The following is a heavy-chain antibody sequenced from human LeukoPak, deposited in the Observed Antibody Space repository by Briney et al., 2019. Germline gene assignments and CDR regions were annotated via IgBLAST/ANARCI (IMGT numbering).Heavy chain of an antibody. CDR2: INPSGGST. Sequence: GASVNVSCKASGYTFTGYYMHWVRQAPGQGLEWMGIINPSGGSTSYAQKFQGRVTMTRDTSTSTVYMELSSLRSEDTAVYYCAREGHGDYVVDYWGQGTLVTVSS. V-gene: IGHV1-46*01. CDR1: GYTFTGYY. CDR3: AREGHGDYVVDY. J-gene: IGHJ4*02. D-gene: IGHD4-17*01.